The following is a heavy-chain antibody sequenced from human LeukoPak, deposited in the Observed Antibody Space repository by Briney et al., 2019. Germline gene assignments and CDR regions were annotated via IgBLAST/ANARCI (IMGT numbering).Heavy chain of an antibody. CDR3: ARPSSGWYVLDY. CDR1: GYSFTSYW. CDR2: IDPSDSYT. J-gene: IGHJ4*02. V-gene: IGHV5-10-1*01. Sequence: GESLKISCKGSGYSFTSYWITWVRQMPGKGLEWMGRIDPSDSYTNYSPSFQGHVTISADKSISTAYLQWSSLKASDTAMYYCARPSSGWYVLDYWGQGTLVTVSS. D-gene: IGHD6-19*01.